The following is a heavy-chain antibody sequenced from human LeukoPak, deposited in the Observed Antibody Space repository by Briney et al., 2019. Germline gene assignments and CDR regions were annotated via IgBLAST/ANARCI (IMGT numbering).Heavy chain of an antibody. CDR3: ARDPYSGSYGDYYYYYMDV. V-gene: IGHV3-21*01. J-gene: IGHJ6*03. Sequence: GGSLRLSCAASGFTFSSYNMNWVRQAPGKGLEWVLSITTSSTYIYYADSVKGRFTISRDNAKNSLYLQMSSLRAEDTAVYYCARDPYSGSYGDYYYYYMDVWGKGTTVTISS. CDR2: ITTSSTYI. D-gene: IGHD1-26*01. CDR1: GFTFSSYN.